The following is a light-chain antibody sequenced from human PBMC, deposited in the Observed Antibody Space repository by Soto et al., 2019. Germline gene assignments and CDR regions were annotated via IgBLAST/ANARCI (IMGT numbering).Light chain of an antibody. CDR3: QQYNSYSQT. CDR1: QSISSW. J-gene: IGKJ1*01. Sequence: DIQMTHSLSTLSASVGARVTFTCRASQSISSWWAWYHQKPGKAPKLLIYDASSLESGVPSRFSGSGSGTEFTLTISSLQPDDFATYYCQQYNSYSQTFGQGTKVEIK. CDR2: DAS. V-gene: IGKV1-5*01.